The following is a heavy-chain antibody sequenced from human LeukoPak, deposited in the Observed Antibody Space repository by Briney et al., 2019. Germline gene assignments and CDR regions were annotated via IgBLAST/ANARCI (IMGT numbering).Heavy chain of an antibody. CDR1: GFTFSSYW. V-gene: IGHV3-7*01. CDR3: ARLSGSYLSNLDY. Sequence: GGSLRLSCAASGFTFSSYWMSWVRQAPGKGLEWVANIKQDGSEKYYVDSVKGRFTISRDNAKNSLYLQMNSLRAEDTAVYYCARLSGSYLSNLDYWGQGTLVTVSS. D-gene: IGHD1-26*01. J-gene: IGHJ4*02. CDR2: IKQDGSEK.